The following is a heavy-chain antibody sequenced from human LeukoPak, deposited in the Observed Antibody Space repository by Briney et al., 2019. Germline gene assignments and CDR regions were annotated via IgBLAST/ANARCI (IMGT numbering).Heavy chain of an antibody. D-gene: IGHD3-10*01. CDR1: GFTFSSYG. V-gene: IGHV3-23*01. CDR3: AKSQRLWFGGNDAFHI. Sequence: GGSLRLSCPASGFTFSSYGMSWVRQAPGKGLEWVSGVSGSGRTTYFADSVKGRFTISRDNSKNTVYLQMDSLRAEDTAVYYCAKSQRLWFGGNDAFHIWGQGTMVTVSS. CDR2: VSGSGRTT. J-gene: IGHJ3*02.